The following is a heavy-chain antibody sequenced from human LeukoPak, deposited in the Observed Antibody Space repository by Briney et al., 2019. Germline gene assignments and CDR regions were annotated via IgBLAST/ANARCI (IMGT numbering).Heavy chain of an antibody. J-gene: IGHJ5*02. V-gene: IGHV4-59*01. CDR2: IYYSGST. Sequence: KPSETLSFTCTVSGGSISSYYWSWIRQPPGKGLEWIGYIYYSGSTNYNPSLKSRVTISVDTSKNQFSLKLSSVTAADTAVYYCARHYCTNGVCYTNGNNWFDPWGQGTLVTVSS. CDR1: GGSISSYY. CDR3: ARHYCTNGVCYTNGNNWFDP. D-gene: IGHD2-8*01.